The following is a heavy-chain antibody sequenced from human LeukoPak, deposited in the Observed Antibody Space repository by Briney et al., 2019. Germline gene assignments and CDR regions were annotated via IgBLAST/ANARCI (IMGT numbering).Heavy chain of an antibody. Sequence: GRSLRLSCAASGFTFSSYAMHWVRQAPGKGLEWVAFIRYDGSNKYYADSVKGRFTISRDNSKNTLYLQMNSLRAEDTAVYYCAKDPTGYYYDSSGYLLPDYWGQGTLVTVSS. CDR2: IRYDGSNK. CDR3: AKDPTGYYYDSSGYLLPDY. D-gene: IGHD3-22*01. CDR1: GFTFSSYA. J-gene: IGHJ4*02. V-gene: IGHV3-30*02.